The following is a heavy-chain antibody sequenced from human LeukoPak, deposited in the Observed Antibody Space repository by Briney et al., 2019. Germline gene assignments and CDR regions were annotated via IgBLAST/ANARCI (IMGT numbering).Heavy chain of an antibody. CDR1: GDSMRSYF. CDR2: IYYSGAI. CDR3: AKTITLFGVAHYYYMDV. J-gene: IGHJ6*03. D-gene: IGHD3-3*01. Sequence: SSETLSLTCTVSGDSMRSYFWSWIRQPPGKGLEWIGYIYYSGAINYNPFLKSRVTISVDASKNQFSLKLSSVTAADTAVYYCAKTITLFGVAHYYYMDVWGKGTTVTVSS. V-gene: IGHV4-59*12.